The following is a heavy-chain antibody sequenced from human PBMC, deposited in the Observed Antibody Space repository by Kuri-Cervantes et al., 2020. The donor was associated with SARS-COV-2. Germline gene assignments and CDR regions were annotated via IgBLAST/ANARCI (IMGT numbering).Heavy chain of an antibody. J-gene: IGHJ4*02. D-gene: IGHD6-13*01. Sequence: SETLSLTCAVYGGSFSGYYWSWIRQPPGKGLEWIGEINHSGSTNYNPSLKSRVTISVDTSKNQFSLKLSSVTAADTAVYYCARAVRSGSSSWYSFDYWGQGTLVTVSS. CDR2: INHSGST. V-gene: IGHV4-34*01. CDR3: ARAVRSGSSSWYSFDY. CDR1: GGSFSGYY.